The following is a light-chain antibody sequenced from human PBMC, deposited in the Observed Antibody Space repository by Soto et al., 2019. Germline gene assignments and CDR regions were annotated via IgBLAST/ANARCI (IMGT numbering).Light chain of an antibody. Sequence: QSVLTQPASVSGSPGQSITISCTGTSSDVGGYNYVSWYQQHPGKAPKLMIYEVSNRPSGVSNRFSGSKPGNTASLTISGLQAVDEADYYCTSYTSISLYVFGTGTKVTVL. CDR1: SSDVGGYNY. CDR2: EVS. V-gene: IGLV2-14*01. J-gene: IGLJ1*01. CDR3: TSYTSISLYV.